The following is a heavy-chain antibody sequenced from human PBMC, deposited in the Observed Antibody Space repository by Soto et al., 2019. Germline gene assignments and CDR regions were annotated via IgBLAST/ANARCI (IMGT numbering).Heavy chain of an antibody. Sequence: SGGSLRLSCAASGFIFNNYAMSWVRQAPGKGLEWVSGISASGSRTFYADSVKGRFTVSRDFSKNTLSLQMDSLGAEDTAVYFCGKDPNGDYVGGFEFWGPGTMVTVSS. CDR3: GKDPNGDYVGGFEF. V-gene: IGHV3-23*01. CDR1: GFIFNNYA. J-gene: IGHJ3*01. CDR2: ISASGSRT. D-gene: IGHD4-17*01.